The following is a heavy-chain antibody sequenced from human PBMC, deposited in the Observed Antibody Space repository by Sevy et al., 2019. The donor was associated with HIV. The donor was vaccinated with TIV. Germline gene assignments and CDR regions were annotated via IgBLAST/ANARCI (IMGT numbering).Heavy chain of an antibody. CDR2: IIPIFGTK. V-gene: IGHV1-69*13. CDR3: ALAAQVTMTVAVGYFEY. CDR1: GGTFNKYP. D-gene: IGHD1-26*01. Sequence: ASVKVSCKAFGGTFNKYPFIWVRQAPGQGLEWMGGIIPIFGTKNYAQKFQGRVTITADEYRNTVYMQLSSPTSEDTAVYWCALAAQVTMTVAVGYFEYWGQGTLVTVSS. J-gene: IGHJ4*02.